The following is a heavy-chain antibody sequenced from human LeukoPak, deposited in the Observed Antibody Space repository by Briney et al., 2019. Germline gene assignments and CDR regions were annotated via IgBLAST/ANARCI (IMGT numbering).Heavy chain of an antibody. CDR1: GGSISTYY. V-gene: IGHV4-59*01. D-gene: IGHD5/OR15-5a*01. Sequence: PSETLSLTCTVSGGSISTYYWSWIRQPPGKGLEWIGYIYYSGSTNYNPSLKSRVTISADTSKNQFSLKLSSVTAADTAVYYCARDHHSVVAIDYWGQGTLVTVSS. CDR3: ARDHHSVVAIDY. CDR2: IYYSGST. J-gene: IGHJ4*02.